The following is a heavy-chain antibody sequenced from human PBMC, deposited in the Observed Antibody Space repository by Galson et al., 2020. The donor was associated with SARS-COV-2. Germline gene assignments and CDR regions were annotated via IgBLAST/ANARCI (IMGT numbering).Heavy chain of an antibody. J-gene: IGHJ4*02. CDR2: TYASGNR. D-gene: IGHD6-19*01. CDR3: ASDVERSGWFF. Sequence: SETLSLTCTVSGDSIKSGYFWGWFRQPPGKRLEWIGSTYASGNRYYNPSLMSRVTISVDTSKNQFSLRLMSVTARDTAVYFCASDVERSGWFFGGQGTLVTVSS. V-gene: IGHV4-38-2*02. CDR1: GDSIKSGYF.